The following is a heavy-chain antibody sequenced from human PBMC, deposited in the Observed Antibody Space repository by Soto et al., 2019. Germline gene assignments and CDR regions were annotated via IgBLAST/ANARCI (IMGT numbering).Heavy chain of an antibody. Sequence: EVQLVESGGGLVQPGGSLRLSCGASGFSFSDYRMHWVRQAPGKGLVWVARINGDGSMTDYADSVKGRFTVSRDNADNTLFLQMSSLRAEDTAVYYCAREGYSNYDFYYLYMNAWGKGTTVTVSS. D-gene: IGHD4-4*01. CDR1: GFSFSDYR. CDR3: AREGYSNYDFYYLYMNA. V-gene: IGHV3-74*01. J-gene: IGHJ6*03. CDR2: INGDGSMT.